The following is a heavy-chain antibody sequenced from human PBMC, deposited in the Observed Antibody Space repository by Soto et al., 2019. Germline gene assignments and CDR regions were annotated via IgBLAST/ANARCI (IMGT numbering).Heavy chain of an antibody. V-gene: IGHV4-59*01. CDR3: ARMNPRYYGMDV. CDR1: GGSISSYY. Sequence: SETLSLTCTVSGGSISSYYWSWIRQPPGKGLEWIGYIYHSGSTNYNPSLKSRVTISVDTSKNQFSLKLNSVTAADTAVYYCARMNPRYYGMDVWGQGTTVTVSS. CDR2: IYHSGST. J-gene: IGHJ6*02.